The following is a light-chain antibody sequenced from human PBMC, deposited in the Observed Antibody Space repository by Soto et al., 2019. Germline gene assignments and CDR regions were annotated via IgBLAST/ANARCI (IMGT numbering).Light chain of an antibody. J-gene: IGLJ2*01. CDR1: SSDVGGYNY. Sequence: QSALTQPASVSGSPGQSITNSCTGTSSDVGGYNYVSWYQQHPGKAPKLMIYDVSNRPSGVSSRFSGSKSGNTASLTISGLQADDEADYYCNSYTRSTTLVVFGGGTKLTVL. V-gene: IGLV2-14*03. CDR2: DVS. CDR3: NSYTRSTTLVV.